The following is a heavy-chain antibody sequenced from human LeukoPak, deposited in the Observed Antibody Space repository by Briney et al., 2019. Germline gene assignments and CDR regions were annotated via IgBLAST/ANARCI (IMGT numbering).Heavy chain of an antibody. J-gene: IGHJ6*02. CDR1: GFTFSSYS. CDR3: ARAWGGYGDTDYYYYGMDV. CDR2: ISSSSSTI. D-gene: IGHD5-12*01. V-gene: IGHV3-48*01. Sequence: PGGSLRLSCAASGFTFSSYSMNWVRQAPGKGLEWVSYISSSSSTIYYADSVKGRFTISRDNAKNSLYLQMNSLRAEDTAVYYCARAWGGYGDTDYYYYGMDVWGQGTTVTVSS.